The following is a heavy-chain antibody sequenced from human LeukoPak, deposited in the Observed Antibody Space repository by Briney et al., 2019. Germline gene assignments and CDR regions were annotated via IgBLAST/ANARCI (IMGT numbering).Heavy chain of an antibody. J-gene: IGHJ3*02. Sequence: SETLSLTCTVSGGSISSYYWSWIRQPPGRGLEWIGYIYYSGSTNYNPSLKSRVTISVDTSKNQFSLKLSSVTAADTAVYYCASGIVGDAFDIWGQGTMVTVSS. D-gene: IGHD3-22*01. CDR3: ASGIVGDAFDI. CDR2: IYYSGST. V-gene: IGHV4-59*01. CDR1: GGSISSYY.